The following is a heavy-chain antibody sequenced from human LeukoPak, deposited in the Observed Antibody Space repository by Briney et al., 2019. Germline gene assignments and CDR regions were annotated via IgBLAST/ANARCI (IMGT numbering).Heavy chain of an antibody. D-gene: IGHD6-19*01. J-gene: IGHJ4*02. V-gene: IGHV4-34*01. CDR3: ARGRVAVAGTRHKPPFFDY. Sequence: SETLSLTCAVYGGSFSGYYWSWICQPPGKGLEWIGEINHSGSTNYNPSLKSRVTISVDTSKNQFSLKLSSVTAADTAVYYCARGRVAVAGTRHKPPFFDYWGQGTLVTVSS. CDR2: INHSGST. CDR1: GGSFSGYY.